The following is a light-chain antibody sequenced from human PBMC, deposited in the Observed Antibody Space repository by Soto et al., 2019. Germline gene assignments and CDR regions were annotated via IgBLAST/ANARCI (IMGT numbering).Light chain of an antibody. V-gene: IGLV2-23*02. CDR1: SSDVGSYNL. Sequence: QSALTQPASVSGSPGQSITISCTGTSSDVGSYNLVSWYQQHPGKAPKLMIYEVSKRPSGVSNRFSGSKSGNTASLTISGLQAEDEADYYCSSYAGTLYVFGTGTKVTVL. CDR3: SSYAGTLYV. J-gene: IGLJ1*01. CDR2: EVS.